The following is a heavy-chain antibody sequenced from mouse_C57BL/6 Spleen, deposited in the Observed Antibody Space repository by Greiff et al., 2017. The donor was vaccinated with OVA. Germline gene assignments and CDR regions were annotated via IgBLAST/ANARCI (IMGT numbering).Heavy chain of an antibody. Sequence: QVQLQQSGAELVKPGASVKLSCKASGYTFTSYWMQWVKQRPGQGLEWIGEIDPSDSYTNYNQKFKGKATLTVDTSSSTAYMQLSSLTSEDSAVYYCARSNPKYFDVWGTGTTVTVSS. V-gene: IGHV1-50*01. CDR3: ARSNPKYFDV. D-gene: IGHD2-5*01. CDR2: IDPSDSYT. CDR1: GYTFTSYW. J-gene: IGHJ1*03.